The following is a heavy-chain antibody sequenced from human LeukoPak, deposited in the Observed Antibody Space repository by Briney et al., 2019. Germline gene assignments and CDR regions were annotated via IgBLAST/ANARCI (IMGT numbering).Heavy chain of an antibody. J-gene: IGHJ4*02. CDR2: ISGSGGST. D-gene: IGHD6-19*01. Sequence: GGSLRLSCAASGFTFNSRAMSWVRQAPGKGLEWVSAISGSGGSTYYADSVKGRFIISRDNSENTLYLQMNSLRAEDTAIYYCAKRGSGWYLDYWGQGTLVTVSS. CDR3: AKRGSGWYLDY. CDR1: GFTFNSRA. V-gene: IGHV3-23*01.